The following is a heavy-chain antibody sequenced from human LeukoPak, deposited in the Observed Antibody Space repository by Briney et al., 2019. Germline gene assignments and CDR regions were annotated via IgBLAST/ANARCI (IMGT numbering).Heavy chain of an antibody. Sequence: SETLSLTCSVSGGSITTHYWSWIRQPPGKGLEWIGHVHHTDSPNFNPSLKSRVTISLDTSKNQFSLKLTSVTAADAAVYYCARDRRTEGVHAFDVWGRGTMVTVSS. CDR1: GGSITTHY. CDR2: VHHTDSP. D-gene: IGHD1-1*01. CDR3: ARDRRTEGVHAFDV. V-gene: IGHV4-59*11. J-gene: IGHJ3*01.